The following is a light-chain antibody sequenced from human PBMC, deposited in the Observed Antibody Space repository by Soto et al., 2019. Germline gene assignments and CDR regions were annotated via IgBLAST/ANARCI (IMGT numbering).Light chain of an antibody. CDR3: LQDNNYPFT. CDR1: QDIKNV. V-gene: IGKV1-17*01. J-gene: IGKJ5*01. CDR2: AAS. Sequence: DIQMTQSPTSLSASVGDIVTTSSRASQDIKNVLGWYQQRPGKAPKRLIYAASSLQTGVPSRFSGSGSGTEFTLTINSLQPEDFATYCCLQDNNYPFTFGQGTRLEI.